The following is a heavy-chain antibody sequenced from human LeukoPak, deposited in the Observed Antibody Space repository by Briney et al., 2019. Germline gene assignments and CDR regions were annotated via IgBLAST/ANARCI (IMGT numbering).Heavy chain of an antibody. D-gene: IGHD1-26*01. CDR2: IIPIFGTA. CDR1: GYTFTSYG. V-gene: IGHV1-69*13. Sequence: ASVKVSCKASGYTFTSYGISWVRQAPGQGLEWMGGIIPIFGTANYAQKFQGRVTITADESTSTAYMELSSLRSEDTAVYYCAVNIVGALTYYYYMDVWGKGTTVTVSS. CDR3: AVNIVGALTYYYYMDV. J-gene: IGHJ6*03.